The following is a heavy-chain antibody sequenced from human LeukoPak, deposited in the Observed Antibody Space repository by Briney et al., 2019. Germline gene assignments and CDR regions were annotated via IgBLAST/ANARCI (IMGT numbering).Heavy chain of an antibody. CDR2: ISHDGNRR. CDR3: ARDDGDGYNSLGY. CDR1: GFSFSSYA. V-gene: IGHV3-30*04. J-gene: IGHJ4*02. Sequence: GRSLRLSCAASGFSFSSYAIHWVRQAPGKGLECMAVISHDGNRRYYADSVKGRFTISRDNSKNTLYLQMNSPRGEDTAVYYCARDDGDGYNSLGYWGQGTLVIVSS. D-gene: IGHD5-24*01.